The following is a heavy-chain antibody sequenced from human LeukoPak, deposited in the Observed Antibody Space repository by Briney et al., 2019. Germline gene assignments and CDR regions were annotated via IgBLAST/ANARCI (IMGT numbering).Heavy chain of an antibody. CDR2: ISSSSSYI. V-gene: IGHV3-21*01. CDR3: ARARPSMWIDY. CDR1: GFTFSSYS. Sequence: GGSLRLSCAASGFTFSSYSMNWVRQAPGKGLEWVSSISSSSSYIYYADSVKGRFTISRDSSKNTLYLQMNSLRPEDTAVYYCARARPSMWIDYWGQGTLVTVSS. J-gene: IGHJ4*02. D-gene: IGHD5-12*01.